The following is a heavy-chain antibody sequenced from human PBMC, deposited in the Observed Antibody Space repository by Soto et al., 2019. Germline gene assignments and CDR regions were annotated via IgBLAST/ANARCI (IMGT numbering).Heavy chain of an antibody. J-gene: IGHJ4*02. D-gene: IGHD3-10*01. CDR1: GFTFSNAW. CDR2: IKSKTDGGTT. Sequence: GGSLRLSCAASGFTFSNAWMSWVRQAPGKGLEWVGRIKSKTDGGTTDYAAPVKGRFTISRDDSKNTLYLEMNSLRAEDTAVYHCARARDYYGAGYDYWGQGILVTVSS. V-gene: IGHV3-15*01. CDR3: ARARDYYGAGYDY.